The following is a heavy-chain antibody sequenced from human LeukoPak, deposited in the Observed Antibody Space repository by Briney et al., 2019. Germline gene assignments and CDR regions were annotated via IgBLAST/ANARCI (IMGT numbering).Heavy chain of an antibody. CDR2: IYYSGST. V-gene: IGHV4-59*08. CDR3: ARAGGSYLDDAFDI. D-gene: IGHD1-26*01. CDR1: GGSISSYY. J-gene: IGHJ3*02. Sequence: SETLSLTCTVSGGSISSYYWSWIRQPPGKGLEWIGYIYYSGSTNYNPSLKSRVTISVDTSKNQFSLKLSSVTAADTAVYYCARAGGSYLDDAFDIWGQGTMVTVSS.